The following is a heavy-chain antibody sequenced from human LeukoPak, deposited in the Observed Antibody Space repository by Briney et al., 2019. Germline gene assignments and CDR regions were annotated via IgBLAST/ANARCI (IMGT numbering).Heavy chain of an antibody. CDR3: AKDGVGATNIRGYYYYYMDV. CDR2: IRYDGSNK. D-gene: IGHD1-26*01. Sequence: PGGSLRLSCAASGFTFSSYGMHWVRQAPGKGLEWVAFIRYDGSNKYYADSVKGRFTISRDNSKNTLYLQMNSLRAEDTAVYYCAKDGVGATNIRGYYYYYMDVWGKGTTVTVSS. V-gene: IGHV3-30*02. J-gene: IGHJ6*03. CDR1: GFTFSSYG.